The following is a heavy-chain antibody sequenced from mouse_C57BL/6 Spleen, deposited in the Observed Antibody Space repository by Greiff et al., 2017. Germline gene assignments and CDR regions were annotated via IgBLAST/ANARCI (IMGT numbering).Heavy chain of an antibody. V-gene: IGHV5-17*01. CDR2: ISSGSSTI. J-gene: IGHJ2*01. D-gene: IGHD1-1*01. CDR1: GFTFSDYG. Sequence: EVKLMESGGGLVKPGGSLKLSCAASGFTFSDYGMHWVRQAPEKGLEWVAYISSGSSTIYYADTVKGRLTISRDNAKNTLFLQMTSLRSEDTAMYDGATSYYYGSSEYYFDYWGQGTTLTVSS. CDR3: ATSYYYGSSEYYFDY.